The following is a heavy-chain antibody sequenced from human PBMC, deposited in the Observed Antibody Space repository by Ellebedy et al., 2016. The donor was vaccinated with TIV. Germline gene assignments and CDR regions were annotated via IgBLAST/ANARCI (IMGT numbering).Heavy chain of an antibody. Sequence: GESLKISXKGSGYSFTSYWISWVRQMPGKGLEWMGRIDPSDSYTNYSPSFQGHVTISADKSISTAYLQWSSLKASDTAMYYCARVLDSSGYYVDYWGQGTLVTVSS. V-gene: IGHV5-10-1*01. CDR3: ARVLDSSGYYVDY. J-gene: IGHJ4*02. CDR2: IDPSDSYT. CDR1: GYSFTSYW. D-gene: IGHD3-22*01.